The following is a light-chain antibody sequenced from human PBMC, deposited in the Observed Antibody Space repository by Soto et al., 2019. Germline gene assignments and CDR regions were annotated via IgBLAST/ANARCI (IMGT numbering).Light chain of an antibody. V-gene: IGKV3-15*01. Sequence: ETVMTQSPATLSGSAGDRATVSGAASQSVNSNLAWYQQKLGQAPRVLIYGASTRATGIPARFSGSGSETEFILTSSSLQSEDFAVYYCQHYNTWPWTFGQGTKVDI. J-gene: IGKJ1*01. CDR1: QSVNSN. CDR3: QHYNTWPWT. CDR2: GAS.